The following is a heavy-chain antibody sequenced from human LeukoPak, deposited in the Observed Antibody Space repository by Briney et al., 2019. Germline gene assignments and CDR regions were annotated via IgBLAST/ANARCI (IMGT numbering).Heavy chain of an antibody. CDR3: ARDPRAIVVVVAATPQQTYYYYMDV. V-gene: IGHV3-23*01. CDR2: ISGSGGST. J-gene: IGHJ6*03. Sequence: GGSLRLSCAASGFTFSSYGMSWVRQAPGKGLEWVSAISGSGGSTYYADSVKGRFTISRDNSKNTLYLQMNSLRAEDTAVYYCARDPRAIVVVVAATPQQTYYYYMDVWGKGTTVTVSS. CDR1: GFTFSSYG. D-gene: IGHD2-15*01.